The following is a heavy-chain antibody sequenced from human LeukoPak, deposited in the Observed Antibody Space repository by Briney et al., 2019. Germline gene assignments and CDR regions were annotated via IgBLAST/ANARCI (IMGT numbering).Heavy chain of an antibody. Sequence: SETLSLTCAVYGGSFSGYYWSWIRQPPGKGLEWIGEINHSGSTNYNPSLKSRVTISVDTSKNQFSLKLSSVTAADTAVYYCARGDDYVWGSYRYAFDIWGQGTMVTVSS. CDR1: GGSFSGYY. V-gene: IGHV4-34*01. CDR3: ARGDDYVWGSYRYAFDI. CDR2: INHSGST. D-gene: IGHD3-16*02. J-gene: IGHJ3*02.